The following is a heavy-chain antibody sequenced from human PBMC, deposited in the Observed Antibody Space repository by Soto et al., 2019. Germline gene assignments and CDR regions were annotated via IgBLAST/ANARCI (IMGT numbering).Heavy chain of an antibody. V-gene: IGHV1-8*01. J-gene: IGHJ4*02. Sequence: ASVKVSWKAAGYAITIYDINWVRQATGQGLEWMGWMNPNSGNTGYAQKFQGRVTMTRNTSISTAYMELSSLRSEDTAVYYCARANVLRFLEWLLPWYFDYWGQGTLVTVSS. CDR1: GYAITIYD. D-gene: IGHD3-3*01. CDR3: ARANVLRFLEWLLPWYFDY. CDR2: MNPNSGNT.